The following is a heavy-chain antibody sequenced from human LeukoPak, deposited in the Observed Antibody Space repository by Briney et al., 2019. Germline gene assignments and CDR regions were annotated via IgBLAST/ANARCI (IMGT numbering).Heavy chain of an antibody. D-gene: IGHD2-21*01. CDR1: GFTFSSYW. V-gene: IGHV3-7*01. J-gene: IGHJ4*02. Sequence: GGSLRLSCAASGFTFSSYWMSWVRQAPGKGLEWVANIKQGGSEKYYVDSVKGRFTISKDNAKNSLYLQMNSLRVEDTAVYYCARVVFPSRVSDYWGQGTLVTVSS. CDR3: ARVVFPSRVSDY. CDR2: IKQGGSEK.